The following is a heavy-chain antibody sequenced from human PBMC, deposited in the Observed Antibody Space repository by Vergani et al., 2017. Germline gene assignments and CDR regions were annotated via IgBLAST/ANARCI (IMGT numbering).Heavy chain of an antibody. J-gene: IGHJ3*02. CDR3: AWNPYCGGDGYSDSVDI. CDR2: IYYSGST. Sequence: VQLQEFGPCLVKPSETPSPTCPVLGVPISRSYWGWMRQPPGHGLEWVWYIYYSGSTNYNPSLKCRVTISVNTAKYQFSLKLSSVTAADTAVYYCAWNPYCGGDGYSDSVDIWGQGTMVTVSS. V-gene: IGHV4-59*01. D-gene: IGHD2-21*02. CDR1: GVPISRSY.